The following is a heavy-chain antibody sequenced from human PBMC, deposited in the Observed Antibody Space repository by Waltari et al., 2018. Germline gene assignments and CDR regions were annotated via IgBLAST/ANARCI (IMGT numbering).Heavy chain of an antibody. Sequence: QVQLVQSGAAVKKPGSSVTVSCKASGGTFSSYAISWVRQDPGPGLEWMGRIIPIFGTANYAQKFQGRVTITADKSTSTAYMELSSLRSEDTAVYYCASWYSSGWYYFDYWGQGTLVTVSS. CDR2: IIPIFGTA. D-gene: IGHD6-19*01. CDR3: ASWYSSGWYYFDY. V-gene: IGHV1-69*08. CDR1: GGTFSSYA. J-gene: IGHJ4*02.